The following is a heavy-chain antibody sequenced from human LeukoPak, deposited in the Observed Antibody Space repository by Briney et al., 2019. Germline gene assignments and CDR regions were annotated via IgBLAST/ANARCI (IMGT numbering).Heavy chain of an antibody. CDR3: VREGGYDPFEN. CDR2: IDSDGRST. Sequence: PGGSLRLSCVASGVTFRYYWMHWVRQAPGKGLVGVSRIDSDGRSTSYAGSVKGRFTISRDNAKNTLYLQMNSLRAEDTALYYCVREGGYDPFENWGQGTLVTVSS. CDR1: GVTFRYYW. J-gene: IGHJ4*02. D-gene: IGHD5-12*01. V-gene: IGHV3-74*01.